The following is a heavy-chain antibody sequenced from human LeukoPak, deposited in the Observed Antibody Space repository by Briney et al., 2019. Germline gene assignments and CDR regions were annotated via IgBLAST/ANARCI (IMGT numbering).Heavy chain of an antibody. CDR3: ARATTGRYDFWSGQTRTAFDI. V-gene: IGHV3-48*02. J-gene: IGHJ3*02. Sequence: GGSLRLSCAASGFTFSSYSMNWVRQAPGKGLEWGSYISSSSSTIYYADSVKGRFTISRDNAKNSLYLQMNSLRDEDTAVYYCARATTGRYDFWSGQTRTAFDIWGQGTMVTVSS. CDR1: GFTFSSYS. CDR2: ISSSSSTI. D-gene: IGHD3-3*01.